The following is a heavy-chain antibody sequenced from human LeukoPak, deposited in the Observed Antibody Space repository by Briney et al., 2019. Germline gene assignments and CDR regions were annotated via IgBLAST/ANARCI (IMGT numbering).Heavy chain of an antibody. J-gene: IGHJ5*01. CDR3: ARIAAAGFDC. CDR1: GFTFSNHW. Sequence: GGSLRLSCAASGFTFSNHWMSWVRQAPGKGLEWVANIKQDGSEKYYVDSLKGRFTISRDNAKNSLYLQMNSMRAEDTAVYYCARIAAAGFDCWGQGTLVTVSS. CDR2: IKQDGSEK. V-gene: IGHV3-7*03. D-gene: IGHD6-13*01.